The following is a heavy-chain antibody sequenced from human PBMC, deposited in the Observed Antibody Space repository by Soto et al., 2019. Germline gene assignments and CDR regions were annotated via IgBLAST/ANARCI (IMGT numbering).Heavy chain of an antibody. J-gene: IGHJ4*02. Sequence: EVQVLESGGGLVQPGGSLRLSCAASGFTFHDYSMAWVRQAPGQGLEWVSVITAGIPTYYADSVKDRFTMSRDNSKNAIYLQMNSLRAEDTAVYYCARSQGYFDYWGQGTLLTVSS. V-gene: IGHV3-23*01. CDR2: ITAGIPT. CDR1: GFTFHDYS. CDR3: ARSQGYFDY.